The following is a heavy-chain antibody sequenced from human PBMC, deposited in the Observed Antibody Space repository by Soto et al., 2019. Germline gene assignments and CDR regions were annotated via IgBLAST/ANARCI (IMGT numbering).Heavy chain of an antibody. CDR2: ISGSGDST. V-gene: IGHV3-23*01. D-gene: IGHD6-13*01. CDR3: AKDRDGAAAGPTKFYGMDV. CDR1: GFTFSSYA. J-gene: IGHJ6*02. Sequence: EVQLLESGGGLVQPGGSLRLSCAASGFTFSSYAMSWVRQAPGKGLEWVSVISGSGDSTYYADSLRGRFTISRDNSKNPLYLQMNSLRAEDTAVYYCAKDRDGAAAGPTKFYGMDVWGQGTTVTVSS.